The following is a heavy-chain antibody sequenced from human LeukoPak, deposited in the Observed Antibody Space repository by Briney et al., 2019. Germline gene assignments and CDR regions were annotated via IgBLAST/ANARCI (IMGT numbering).Heavy chain of an antibody. CDR3: ARDRGPRGFDP. D-gene: IGHD3-10*01. CDR1: GGSISSSSYY. V-gene: IGHV4-39*07. J-gene: IGHJ5*02. CDR2: IHYSGST. Sequence: SETLSLTCTVSGGSISSSSYYWGWIRQPPGKGLEWIGSIHYSGSTYYNPSLKSRVTISVDTSKNQFSLKLSSVTAADTAVYYCARDRGPRGFDPWGQGTLVTVSS.